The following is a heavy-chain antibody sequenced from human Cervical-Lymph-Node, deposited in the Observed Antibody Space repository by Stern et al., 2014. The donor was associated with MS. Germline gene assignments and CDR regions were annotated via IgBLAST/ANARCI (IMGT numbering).Heavy chain of an antibody. CDR3: ARGVREPHWYFDL. J-gene: IGHJ2*01. D-gene: IGHD3-10*01. CDR2: IIPMFATP. CDR1: GGTFSNYA. Sequence: MQLVESGAEVKKPGSSVKVSCKASGGTFSNYAFTWVRQAPGQGLEWMGGIIPMFATPNYSQKFQDRVTITADESTSTAYMELSSLRSEDTAVYFCARGVREPHWYFDLWGRGTLVTVSS. V-gene: IGHV1-69*01.